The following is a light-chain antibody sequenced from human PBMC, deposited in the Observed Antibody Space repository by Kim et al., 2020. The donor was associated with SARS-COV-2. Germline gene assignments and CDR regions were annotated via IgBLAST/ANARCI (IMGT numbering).Light chain of an antibody. V-gene: IGLV2-8*01. J-gene: IGLJ3*02. Sequence: GQSVTISCTGTSSDVGGYNYVSWYQQHPGKAPKLMIYEVNKWPSGVPDRFSGSKSGNTASLTASGLQAEDEADYYCSSYAGSNNWVFGGGTQLTVL. CDR2: EVN. CDR3: SSYAGSNNWV. CDR1: SSDVGGYNY.